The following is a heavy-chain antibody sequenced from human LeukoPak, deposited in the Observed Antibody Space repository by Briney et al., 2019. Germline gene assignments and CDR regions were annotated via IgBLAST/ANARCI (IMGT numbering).Heavy chain of an antibody. CDR3: ARDYYDSRGEAFDI. Sequence: PSETLSLTCTVSGDSIGSHYWSWIRQPPGKGLEWIGYIFYVGSTNYNPSLKSRVTISVDTSKNQFSLKLNSVTAADTAVYYCARDYYDSRGEAFDIWGQGIMVTVSS. CDR2: IFYVGST. CDR1: GDSIGSHY. D-gene: IGHD3-22*01. V-gene: IGHV4-59*11. J-gene: IGHJ3*02.